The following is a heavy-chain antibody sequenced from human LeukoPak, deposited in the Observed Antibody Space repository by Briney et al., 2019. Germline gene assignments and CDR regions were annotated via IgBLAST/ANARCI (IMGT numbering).Heavy chain of an antibody. D-gene: IGHD3-22*01. V-gene: IGHV3-23*01. CDR2: ISGSGDAT. Sequence: GGSLRLSCATSGFTFRSYAMSWVRQAPGKGLEWVSVISGSGDATYYADSVKGRFTISRDNSKNTLYLQMNSLRAEDTAVYYCAKDRYDSSGYYGDYWGEGTLVTVSS. CDR3: AKDRYDSSGYYGDY. J-gene: IGHJ4*02. CDR1: GFTFRSYA.